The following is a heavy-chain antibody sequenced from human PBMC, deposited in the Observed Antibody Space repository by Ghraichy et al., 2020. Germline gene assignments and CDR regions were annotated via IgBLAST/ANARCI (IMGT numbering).Heavy chain of an antibody. Sequence: ASVKVSCKASGYTFTSYDIHWVRQATGQGLEWMGWMNPNSGNTGYAQKFQGRVTMTRNTSISTAYMELSSLRSEDTAVYYCARVVDTAMVTVDYWGQGTLVTVSS. CDR3: ARVVDTAMVTVDY. CDR1: GYTFTSYD. D-gene: IGHD5-18*01. CDR2: MNPNSGNT. J-gene: IGHJ4*02. V-gene: IGHV1-8*01.